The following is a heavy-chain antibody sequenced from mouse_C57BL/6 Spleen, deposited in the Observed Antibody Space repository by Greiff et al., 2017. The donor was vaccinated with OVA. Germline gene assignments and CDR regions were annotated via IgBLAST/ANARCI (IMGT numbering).Heavy chain of an antibody. CDR3: ARETADDSYGMDY. V-gene: IGHV5-17*01. Sequence: EVKLVESGGGLVKPGGSLKLSCAASGFTFSDDGMHWVRQAPEKGLEWVAYISSVSSTIYYADTVKGRFTISRDNAKNTRFLQMTSLRSEDTAMYYCARETADDSYGMDYWGQGTSVTVSS. CDR2: ISSVSSTI. J-gene: IGHJ4*01. CDR1: GFTFSDDG.